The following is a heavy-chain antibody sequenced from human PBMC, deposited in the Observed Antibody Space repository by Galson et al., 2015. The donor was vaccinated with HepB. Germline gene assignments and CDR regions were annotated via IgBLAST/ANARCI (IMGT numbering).Heavy chain of an antibody. V-gene: IGHV1-18*04. J-gene: IGHJ4*02. CDR2: ISAYNGNT. CDR1: GYTFTSYG. CDR3: ARDWGGGYYDSSGYYPHDY. D-gene: IGHD3-22*01. Sequence: SVKVSCKASGYTFTSYGISWVRQAPGQGLEWMGWISAYNGNTNYAQKLQGRVTMTTDTSTSTAYMELRSLRSDDTDVYYCARDWGGGYYDSSGYYPHDYWGQGTLVTVSS.